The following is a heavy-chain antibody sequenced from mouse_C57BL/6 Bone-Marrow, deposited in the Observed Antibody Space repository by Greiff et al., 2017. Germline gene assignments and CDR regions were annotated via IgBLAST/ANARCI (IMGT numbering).Heavy chain of an antibody. CDR2: IYPGSGNT. CDR1: GYTFTDYY. Sequence: VQLKESGAELVRPGASVKLSCKASGYTFTDYYINWVKQRPGQGLEWIARIYPGSGNTYYNEKFKGKATLTAEKSSSTAYMQLSSLTSEDSAVYFCARWYFDVWGTGTTVTVSS. J-gene: IGHJ1*03. CDR3: ARWYFDV. V-gene: IGHV1-76*01.